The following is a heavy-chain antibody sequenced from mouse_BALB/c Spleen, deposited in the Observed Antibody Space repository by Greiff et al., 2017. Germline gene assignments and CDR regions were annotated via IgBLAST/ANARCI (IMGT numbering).Heavy chain of an antibody. CDR1: GFTFSSYG. J-gene: IGHJ4*01. CDR3: ARGGDYEGMDY. D-gene: IGHD2-4*01. V-gene: IGHV5-6*01. CDR2: ISSGGSYT. Sequence: DVHLVESGGDLVKPGGSLKLSCAASGFTFSSYGMSWVRQTPDKRLEWVATISSGGSYTYYPDSVKGRFTISRDNAKNTLYLQMSSLKSEDTAMYYCARGGDYEGMDYWGQGTSVTVSS.